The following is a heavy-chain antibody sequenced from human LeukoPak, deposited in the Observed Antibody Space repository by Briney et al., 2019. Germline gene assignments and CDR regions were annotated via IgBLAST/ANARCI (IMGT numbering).Heavy chain of an antibody. D-gene: IGHD5-12*01. V-gene: IGHV4-61*02. CDR3: ARGGFDAFDI. J-gene: IGHJ3*02. CDR1: GGSISSSSYY. Sequence: SETLSLTCTVSGGSISSSSYYWSWIRQPAGKGLEWIGRIYTSGSTNYNPSLKSRVTMSVDTSKNQFSLKLSSVTAADTAVYYCARGGFDAFDIWGQGTMVTVSS. CDR2: IYTSGST.